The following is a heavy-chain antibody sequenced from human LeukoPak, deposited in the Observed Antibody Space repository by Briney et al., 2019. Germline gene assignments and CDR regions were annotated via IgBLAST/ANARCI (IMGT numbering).Heavy chain of an antibody. CDR3: ARPTYSGSYSMAFDI. V-gene: IGHV5-51*01. CDR1: GYIFTNYW. Sequence: GESLKISCKGSGYIFTNYWIGWVRQMPGKGLEWMGIIYPGDSDTRYSPSFQGQVTISADKSISTAYLQWSSLKASDTAMYYCARPTYSGSYSMAFDIWGQGTMVTVSS. CDR2: IYPGDSDT. J-gene: IGHJ3*02. D-gene: IGHD1-26*01.